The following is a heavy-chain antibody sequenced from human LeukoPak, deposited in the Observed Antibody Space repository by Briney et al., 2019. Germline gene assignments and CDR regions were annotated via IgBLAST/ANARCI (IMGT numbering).Heavy chain of an antibody. V-gene: IGHV3-7*04. Sequence: GGSLRLSCAASGFTLSSHWMTWVRKAPGKGLEWVANIKPDGYEKYYVGAVKGRFTISRDNGKNSLYLQMDSLRAEDTAVYYCARGYSPYDYWGQGTLVTVSS. CDR3: ARGYSPYDY. CDR2: IKPDGYEK. J-gene: IGHJ4*02. D-gene: IGHD3-10*01. CDR1: GFTLSSHW.